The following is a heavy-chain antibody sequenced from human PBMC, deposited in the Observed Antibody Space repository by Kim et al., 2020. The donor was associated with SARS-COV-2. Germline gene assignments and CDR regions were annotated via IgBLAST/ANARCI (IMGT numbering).Heavy chain of an antibody. V-gene: IGHV3-23*01. CDR3: AKDARITMVRALGYFQH. D-gene: IGHD3-10*01. J-gene: IGHJ1*01. CDR1: GFTFSSYA. Sequence: GGSLRLSCAASGFTFSSYAMSWVRQAPGKGLEWVSAISGSGGSTYYADSVKGRFTISRDNSKNTLYLQMNSLRAEDTAVYYCAKDARITMVRALGYFQHWGPGTLGTVSS. CDR2: ISGSGGST.